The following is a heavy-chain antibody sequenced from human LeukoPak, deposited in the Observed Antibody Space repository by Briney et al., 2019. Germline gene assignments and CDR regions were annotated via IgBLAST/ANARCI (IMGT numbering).Heavy chain of an antibody. J-gene: IGHJ4*01. D-gene: IGHD3-22*01. CDR2: IRNDGSDK. V-gene: IGHV3-30*02. CDR1: GFTFSTYG. Sequence: PGGSLRLSCAASGFTFSTYGMHWVSQAPGKGLEWVAFIRNDGSDKYYADSVKGRCTISRDNSKKTLYLQMNSLRAEDTAIYYCAKQGYLHYYDSSGTDHWGHGTLVTVSS. CDR3: AKQGYLHYYDSSGTDH.